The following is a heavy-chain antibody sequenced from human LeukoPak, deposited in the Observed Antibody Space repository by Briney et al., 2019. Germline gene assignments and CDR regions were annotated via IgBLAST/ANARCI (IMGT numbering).Heavy chain of an antibody. J-gene: IGHJ4*02. CDR1: GFTFSSYW. V-gene: IGHV3-7*01. Sequence: PGGSLRLSCAASGFTFSSYWMSWVRQAPGKGLEWVANIKQDGSEKYYVDSVKGRFTISRDNAKNSLYLQMNSLRAGDTAVYYCAREFRGNYDFWSGYYTGILDYWGQGTLVTVSS. D-gene: IGHD3-3*01. CDR3: AREFRGNYDFWSGYYTGILDY. CDR2: IKQDGSEK.